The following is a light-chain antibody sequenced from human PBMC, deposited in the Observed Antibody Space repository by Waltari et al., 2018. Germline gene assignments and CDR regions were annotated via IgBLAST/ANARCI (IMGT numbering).Light chain of an antibody. V-gene: IGLV8-61*01. Sequence: QTVVTQEPSFSVSPGGTVTLTCGLRSGSVSISYYPSWYQQTPGQAPRTLIYSTNTLSSGVPDRFAGSILGNKAALTITGAQADDESDYYCGLYMGSVHVFGTGTKVTVL. CDR3: GLYMGSVHV. CDR1: SGSVSISYY. J-gene: IGLJ1*01. CDR2: STN.